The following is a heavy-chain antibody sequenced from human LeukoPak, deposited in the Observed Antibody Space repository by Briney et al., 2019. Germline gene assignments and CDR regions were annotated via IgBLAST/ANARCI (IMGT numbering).Heavy chain of an antibody. J-gene: IGHJ5*02. Sequence: GESLKISCKGSGYSFTSYWIGWVRHMPGKGLEWMGIIYPGDSDTRYSPSFQGQVTISADKSISTAYLQWSSLKASDTAMYYCARGTDGRYCSSTSCFNWFDPWGQGTLVTVSS. CDR2: IYPGDSDT. D-gene: IGHD2-2*01. CDR3: ARGTDGRYCSSTSCFNWFDP. CDR1: GYSFTSYW. V-gene: IGHV5-51*01.